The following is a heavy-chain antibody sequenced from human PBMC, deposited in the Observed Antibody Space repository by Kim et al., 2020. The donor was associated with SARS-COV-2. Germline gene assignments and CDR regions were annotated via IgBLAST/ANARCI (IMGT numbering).Heavy chain of an antibody. CDR2: IKSKTDGGTT. D-gene: IGHD5-12*01. Sequence: GGSLRLSCAASGFTFSNAWMSWVRQAPGKGLEWVGRIKSKTDGGTTDYAAPVKGRFTISRDDSKNTLYLQMNSLKTEDTAVYYCTGGYSGYDPYVGRNPQIDYWGQGTLVTVSS. CDR1: GFTFSNAW. V-gene: IGHV3-15*01. CDR3: TGGYSGYDPYVGRNPQIDY. J-gene: IGHJ4*02.